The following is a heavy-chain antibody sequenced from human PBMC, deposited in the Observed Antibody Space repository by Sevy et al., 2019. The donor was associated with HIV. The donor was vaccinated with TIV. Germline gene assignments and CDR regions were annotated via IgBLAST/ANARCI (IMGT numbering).Heavy chain of an antibody. CDR1: GFTFADYS. CDR3: AKGTSVGYSHGTGTWSPDP. D-gene: IGHD4-4*01. CDR2: ITWDGGDA. V-gene: IGHV3-43D*03. J-gene: IGHJ5*02. Sequence: GGSLRLSCAASGFTFADYSMHWVRQAPGKGLEWVSVITWDGGDAYYAKSGEVRFTISRDNRKAFLHHPMNSLRPDDIGLYYCAKGTSVGYSHGTGTWSPDPWGPGTLVTVSS.